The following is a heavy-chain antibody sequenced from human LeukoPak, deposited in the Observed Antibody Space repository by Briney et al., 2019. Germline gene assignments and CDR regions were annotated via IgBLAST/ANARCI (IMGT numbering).Heavy chain of an antibody. D-gene: IGHD1-14*01. CDR2: IYYSGST. CDR1: GGSISSGDYY. J-gene: IGHJ3*02. V-gene: IGHV4-30-4*01. Sequence: SRTLSLTCTVSGGSISSGDYYWSWIRQPPGKGLEWIGYIYYSGSTYYNPSLKSRVTISVDTSKNQFSLKLSSVTAADTAVYYCARDDPDQGPANDAFDIWGQGTMVTVSS. CDR3: ARDDPDQGPANDAFDI.